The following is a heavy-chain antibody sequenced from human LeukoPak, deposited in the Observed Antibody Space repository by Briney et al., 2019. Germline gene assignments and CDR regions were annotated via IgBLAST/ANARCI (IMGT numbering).Heavy chain of an antibody. CDR2: ISAYNGNT. D-gene: IGHD6-19*01. CDR3: ARARSGWYSYYGMDV. V-gene: IGHV1-18*01. Sequence: ASVKVSCKASGGTFSSYAISWVRQAPGQGLEWMGWISAYNGNTNYAQKLQGRVTMTTDTSTSTAYMELRSLRSDDTAVYYCARARSGWYSYYGMDVWGQGTTVTVSS. J-gene: IGHJ6*02. CDR1: GGTFSSYA.